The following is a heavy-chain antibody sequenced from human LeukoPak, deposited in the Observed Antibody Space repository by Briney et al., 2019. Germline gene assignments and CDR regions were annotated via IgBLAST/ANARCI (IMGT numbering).Heavy chain of an antibody. V-gene: IGHV3-9*01. CDR2: ISWNSGSI. CDR1: GFTFDDYA. D-gene: IGHD7-27*01. CDR3: AKDTDLGIGPNFDY. J-gene: IGHJ4*02. Sequence: GGSLRLSCAASGFTFDDYAMHWVRQAPGKGLEWVSGISWNSGSIGYADSVKGRFTISRDNAKNSLYLQMNSLRAEDTALYYCAKDTDLGIGPNFDYWGQGTLVTVSS.